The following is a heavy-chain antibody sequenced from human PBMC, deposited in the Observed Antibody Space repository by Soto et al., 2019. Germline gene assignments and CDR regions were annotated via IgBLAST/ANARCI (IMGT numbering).Heavy chain of an antibody. D-gene: IGHD3-10*01. J-gene: IGHJ6*02. CDR2: ISNDGSNK. V-gene: IGHV3-30-3*01. Sequence: GGALRLSCAAPGFTFSSYAIPWVRQGPGQGLERGAVISNDGSNKYYADSVKGRFTISRDNSKNTLYLQMNSLRAEDTAVYYCARPMVRGVITPEPYYYYGMDVWGQGTTVTVSS. CDR3: ARPMVRGVITPEPYYYYGMDV. CDR1: GFTFSSYA.